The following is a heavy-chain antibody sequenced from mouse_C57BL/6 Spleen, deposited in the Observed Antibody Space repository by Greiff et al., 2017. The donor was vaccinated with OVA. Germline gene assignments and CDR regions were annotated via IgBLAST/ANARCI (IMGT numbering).Heavy chain of an antibody. V-gene: IGHV1-42*01. CDR1: GYSFTGYY. CDR3: ARDDGDGAMDY. D-gene: IGHD2-3*01. J-gene: IGHJ4*01. CDR2: INPSTGGT. Sequence: EVKLVESGPELVKPGASVKISCKASGYSFTGYYMNWVKQSPEKSLEWIGEINPSTGGTTYNQKFKAKATLTVDKSSSTAYMQLKSLTSEDSAVYYCARDDGDGAMDYWGQGTSVTVSS.